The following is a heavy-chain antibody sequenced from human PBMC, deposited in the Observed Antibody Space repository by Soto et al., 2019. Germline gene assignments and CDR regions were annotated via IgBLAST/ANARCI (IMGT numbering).Heavy chain of an antibody. V-gene: IGHV4-31*03. J-gene: IGHJ2*01. CDR3: ARSSGWHASDWYFDL. CDR2: IYYSGST. Sequence: QVQLQESGPGLVKPSQTLSLTCTVSGGSISSGGYYWSWIRQHPGKGLEWIGYIYYSGSTYYNPSLTGRVTISVDTSKNQFSLKLSSVTAADTAVYYCARSSGWHASDWYFDLWGRGTLVTVSS. D-gene: IGHD6-19*01. CDR1: GGSISSGGYY.